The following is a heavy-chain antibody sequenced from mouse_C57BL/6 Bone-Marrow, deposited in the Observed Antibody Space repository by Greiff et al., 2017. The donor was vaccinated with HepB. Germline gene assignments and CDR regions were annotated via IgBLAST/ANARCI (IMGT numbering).Heavy chain of an antibody. CDR1: GYTFTSYW. CDR2: IDPSDSDT. Sequence: VQLQQPGAELVKPGASVKLSCKASGYTFTSYWMQWVKQRPGQGLEWIGEIDPSDSDTNYNQKFKGKATLTVDTSSSTAYMQLSSLTSEDSAVYYCARTLYGNYPWYFDVWGTGTTVTVSS. CDR3: ARTLYGNYPWYFDV. V-gene: IGHV1-50*01. J-gene: IGHJ1*03. D-gene: IGHD2-1*01.